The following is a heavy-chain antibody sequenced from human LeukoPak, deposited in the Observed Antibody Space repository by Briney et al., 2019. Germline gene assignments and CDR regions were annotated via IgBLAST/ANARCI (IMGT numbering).Heavy chain of an antibody. Sequence: PGGSLRLSCAASGFTFSSYSMNWVRQAPGKGLEWVSSISSSSSYIYYADSVKGRFTISRDNSKNTLYLQMNSLRAEDTAAYYCARSLLRSGCYYHRAFDIWGQGTMVTVSS. CDR3: ARSLLRSGCYYHRAFDI. J-gene: IGHJ3*02. CDR2: ISSSSSYI. D-gene: IGHD3-22*01. CDR1: GFTFSSYS. V-gene: IGHV3-21*01.